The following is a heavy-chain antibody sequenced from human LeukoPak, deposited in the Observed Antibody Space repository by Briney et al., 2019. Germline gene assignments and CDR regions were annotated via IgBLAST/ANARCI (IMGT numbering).Heavy chain of an antibody. Sequence: GGSLRLSGAASGFTSSSYAMSWVRQAPGKGLEWVSAISGSGGSTYYADSVKGRFTISRDNSKNTLYPQMNSLKTEDTAVYYCTTDVFGVVKSPWQSNAFDIWGQGTMVTVSS. D-gene: IGHD3-3*01. CDR2: ISGSGGST. J-gene: IGHJ3*02. CDR3: TTDVFGVVKSPWQSNAFDI. CDR1: GFTSSSYA. V-gene: IGHV3-23*01.